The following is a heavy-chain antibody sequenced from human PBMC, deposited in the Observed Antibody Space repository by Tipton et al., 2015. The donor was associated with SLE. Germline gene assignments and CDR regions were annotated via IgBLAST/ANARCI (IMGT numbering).Heavy chain of an antibody. Sequence: SLRLSCAASGFTFSSYAMHWVRQAPGKGLEWVAVISYDGSNKYYADSVKGRFTISRDNSKNTLYLQMNSLRAEDTAVYYCARDPAFTPGDCDLWGRGARGTFSS. V-gene: IGHV3-30-3*01. J-gene: IGHJ2*01. CDR1: GFTFSSYA. CDR3: ARDPAFTPGDCDL. D-gene: IGHD2-15*01. CDR2: ISYDGSNK.